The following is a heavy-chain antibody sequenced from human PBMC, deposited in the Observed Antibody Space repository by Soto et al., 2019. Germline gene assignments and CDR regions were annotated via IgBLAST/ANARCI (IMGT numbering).Heavy chain of an antibody. CDR1: GFPFSSYW. V-gene: IGHV3-7*01. J-gene: IGHJ4*02. Sequence: EVRLVESGGGLVQPGGSLRLSCAASGFPFSSYWMSWVRQAPGKGLEWVANIKQDGSEKYYVDSVKGRFTISRDNAKNSLYLQVNNLRAEDTAVYYCARHYGVYCSTTSGQFDYWGQGTLVTVSS. CDR3: ARHYGVYCSTTSGQFDY. D-gene: IGHD2-2*01. CDR2: IKQDGSEK.